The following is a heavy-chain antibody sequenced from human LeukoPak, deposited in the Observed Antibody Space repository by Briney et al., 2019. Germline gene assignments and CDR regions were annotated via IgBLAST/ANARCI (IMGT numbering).Heavy chain of an antibody. V-gene: IGHV3-7*03. CDR3: ARDKVSGATLFDY. D-gene: IGHD2-8*01. CDR2: IKEDGGEK. J-gene: IGHJ4*02. Sequence: NIKEDGGEKYYVDSVNGRFTISRDNAKNSLYLQMNGLRADDTAVYYCARDKVSGATLFDYWGQGTLVTVSS.